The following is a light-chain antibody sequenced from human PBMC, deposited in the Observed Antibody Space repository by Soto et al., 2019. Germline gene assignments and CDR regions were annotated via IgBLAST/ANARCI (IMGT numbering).Light chain of an antibody. J-gene: IGKJ5*01. CDR1: QSIHTS. CDR3: QQRNVWPPIT. CDR2: DST. V-gene: IGKV3-11*01. Sequence: VLTQSPATMSLSPGERATVTCSDSQSIHTSEAWYQQKSGKPPRLVIYDSTLRANGVPDRFGGSRSGTEFTLTINSLQPEDFAVYYCQQRNVWPPITFGQGTRLEI.